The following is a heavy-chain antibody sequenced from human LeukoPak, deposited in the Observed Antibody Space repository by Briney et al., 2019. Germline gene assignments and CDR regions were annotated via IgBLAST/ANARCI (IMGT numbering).Heavy chain of an antibody. J-gene: IGHJ4*02. CDR2: ITNTGTTI. V-gene: IGHV3-48*03. CDR1: GFTFSSYE. Sequence: GGSLRLSCAASGFTFSSYEMNWVRQVPGKGLEWVSYITNTGTTIYYADSVKGRFTISRDNAKNSLYLQMNSLRAEDTAVYYCARRSGSPGRDLDYWGQGTLVTVSS. D-gene: IGHD1-26*01. CDR3: ARRSGSPGRDLDY.